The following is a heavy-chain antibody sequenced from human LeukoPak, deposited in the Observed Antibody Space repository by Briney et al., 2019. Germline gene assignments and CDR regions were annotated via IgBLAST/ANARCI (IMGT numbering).Heavy chain of an antibody. CDR1: GFTFDDYS. D-gene: IGHD5-24*01. CDR3: AKGRIPGTTSTFNYFDY. V-gene: IGHV3-43*01. J-gene: IGHJ4*02. CDR2: ITWDATKT. Sequence: GGSLRLSCAASGFTFDDYSMHWVRQAPGKGLEWVSLITWDATKTYYADSVRGRFTVSRDDSKNSLCLQMNSLTTEDTALYYCAKGRIPGTTSTFNYFDYWGQGTLVSVSS.